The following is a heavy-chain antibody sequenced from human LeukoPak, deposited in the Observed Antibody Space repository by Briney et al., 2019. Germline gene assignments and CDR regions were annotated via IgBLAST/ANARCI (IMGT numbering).Heavy chain of an antibody. CDR2: INHSGST. D-gene: IGHD1-14*01. CDR1: GGSFSGYY. CDR3: ARGRIGHLFDL. J-gene: IGHJ2*01. V-gene: IGHV4-34*01. Sequence: PSETLSLTCAVYGGSFSGYYWSWIRQPPGKGLEWIGEINHSGSTNYNPSLKSRVTISVDTSKNQFSLKLSSVTAADTAVYYCARGRIGHLFDLWGRGTLVTVSS.